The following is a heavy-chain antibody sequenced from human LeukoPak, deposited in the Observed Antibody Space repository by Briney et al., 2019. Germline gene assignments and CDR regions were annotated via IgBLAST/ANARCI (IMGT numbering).Heavy chain of an antibody. V-gene: IGHV3-66*01. Sequence: GGSLRLSCAASGFTVSSNYMSWVRHAPGKGLEWVSVIYSGGSTYYADSVKARFTISRDNSKNTLYLQMNSLRAEDTAVYYCARDLLAAGDYYYGMDVWGQGTTVTVSS. CDR2: IYSGGST. D-gene: IGHD3-3*02. CDR1: GFTVSSNY. CDR3: ARDLLAAGDYYYGMDV. J-gene: IGHJ6*02.